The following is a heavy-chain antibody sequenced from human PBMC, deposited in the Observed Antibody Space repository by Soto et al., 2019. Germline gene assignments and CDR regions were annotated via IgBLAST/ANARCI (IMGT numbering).Heavy chain of an antibody. V-gene: IGHV3-7*01. CDR3: VGALTYEVPYYYYGMDV. Sequence: LXLSCEASVFMSSTYLMSWVRQAPWKGLEWVANIKQGGNEKFYVDSVKGRFTISRDNAKKSLFLQMNSLRPEDTAVYYCVGALTYEVPYYYYGMDVWGQGTTVTVSS. CDR2: IKQGGNEK. D-gene: IGHD3-16*01. CDR1: VFMSSTYL. J-gene: IGHJ6*02.